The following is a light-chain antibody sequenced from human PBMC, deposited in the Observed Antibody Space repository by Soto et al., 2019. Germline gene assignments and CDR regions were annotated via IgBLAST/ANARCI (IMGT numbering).Light chain of an antibody. CDR3: AAWDDSLNGYV. J-gene: IGLJ1*01. V-gene: IGLV1-44*01. Sequence: QSLLTQPPSASGTHGQRVTISCSGSSSNIGSNTVNWYQQLPGTAPKLLIYSNNQRPSGVPDRFSGSKSGTSASLAISGLQSEDEADYYCAAWDDSLNGYVFGTGTKVTVL. CDR1: SSNIGSNT. CDR2: SNN.